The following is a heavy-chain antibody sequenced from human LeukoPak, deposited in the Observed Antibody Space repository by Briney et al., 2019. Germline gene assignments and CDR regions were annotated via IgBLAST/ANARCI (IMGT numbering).Heavy chain of an antibody. CDR2: ISYSGST. CDR3: ARHYCHSFEC. CDR1: GGSISSNSYD. D-gene: IGHD1-26*01. Sequence: SETLSLTCTVPGGSISSNSYDGDWIRQPPGKGLEWIATISYSGSTYYNPSLKSRVTISADTSKNQFSLKLSSVTAADTAVYYCARHYCHSFECWGQGTLVTVSS. V-gene: IGHV4-39*01. J-gene: IGHJ4*02.